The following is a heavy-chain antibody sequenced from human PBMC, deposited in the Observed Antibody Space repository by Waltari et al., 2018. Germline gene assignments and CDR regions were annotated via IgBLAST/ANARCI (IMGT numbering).Heavy chain of an antibody. Sequence: EVQLVEYGGGLVQPGGSLSLSSAASGFTFHRLAMNWARQAPGKGLEWVSYISSSGSPIYYADSVKGRFTISRDNAKSSLYLQMNSLRAEDTAVYYCAREVASAGTDYYFDYWGQGTLVTVSS. CDR1: GFTFHRLA. CDR3: AREVASAGTDYYFDY. D-gene: IGHD6-13*01. V-gene: IGHV3-48*03. CDR2: ISSSGSPI. J-gene: IGHJ4*02.